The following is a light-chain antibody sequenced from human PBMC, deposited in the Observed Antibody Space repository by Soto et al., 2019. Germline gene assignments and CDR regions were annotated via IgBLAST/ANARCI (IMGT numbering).Light chain of an antibody. V-gene: IGLV2-14*01. Sequence: QSALTQPASVSGSPGQSITISCTGTSSEVDGYNYVSWYQQHPGKAPKLMIYDVSNRPSGVSNRFSGSKSGNTASLTISGLQAEDEADYYCSSYTSSSTVFGGGTKLTVL. CDR1: SSEVDGYNY. CDR3: SSYTSSSTV. CDR2: DVS. J-gene: IGLJ2*01.